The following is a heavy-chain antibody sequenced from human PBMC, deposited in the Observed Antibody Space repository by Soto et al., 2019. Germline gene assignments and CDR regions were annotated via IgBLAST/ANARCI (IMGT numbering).Heavy chain of an antibody. CDR2: ISSSSSTI. D-gene: IGHD3-3*01. CDR3: ARGSLYYDFWSGYYPIDY. J-gene: IGHJ4*02. V-gene: IGHV3-48*01. CDR1: GFTFSSYS. Sequence: GGSLRLSCAASGFTFSSYSMNWVRQAPGKGLEWVSYISSSSSTIYYADSVKGRFTISRDNAKNSLYLQMNSLRAEDTAVYYCARGSLYYDFWSGYYPIDYWGQGTLVTVSS.